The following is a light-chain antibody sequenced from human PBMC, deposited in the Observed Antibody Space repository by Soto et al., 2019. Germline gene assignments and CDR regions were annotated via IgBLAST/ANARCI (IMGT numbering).Light chain of an antibody. Sequence: EIVMTQSPATLSVSPGDRATLSCRVSQRISYNLAWYQQKPGQAPRLLIYGVSTRATGIPARFSGSGSGTEFTLTITSLQSEDFAVYYCQQYNNWPPGTFGQGTKVDI. V-gene: IGKV3-15*01. CDR1: QRISYN. J-gene: IGKJ1*01. CDR3: QQYNNWPPGT. CDR2: GVS.